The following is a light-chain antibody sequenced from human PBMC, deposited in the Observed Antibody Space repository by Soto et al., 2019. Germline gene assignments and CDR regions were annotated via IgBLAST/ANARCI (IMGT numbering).Light chain of an antibody. Sequence: QSALTQPASVSGSPGQSITISCTGTSSDVGDYNYVSWYQQHPGKAPKLMIYEVSNRPSGVSNRFSGSKSGNTASLTISGLQAEDEADYYCSSYTSSSTLYVCGTGTKLTVL. J-gene: IGLJ1*01. CDR3: SSYTSSSTLYV. CDR2: EVS. V-gene: IGLV2-14*01. CDR1: SSDVGDYNY.